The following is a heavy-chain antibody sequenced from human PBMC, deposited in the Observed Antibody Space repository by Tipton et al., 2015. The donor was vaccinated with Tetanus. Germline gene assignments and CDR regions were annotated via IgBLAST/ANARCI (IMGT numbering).Heavy chain of an antibody. CDR1: GYTFTAQY. Sequence: QLVQSGAELKKPGASVKVSCKAFGYTFTAQYMYWVRQAPGQGLEWMGWIDPNSGDTKYAQKFQGRVTMTRDTSISTIHMELGRLKSDDTAVYYCARDRGDYIYYGMDVWGQGTTVTVSS. CDR3: ARDRGDYIYYGMDV. V-gene: IGHV1-2*02. D-gene: IGHD3-22*01. J-gene: IGHJ6*02. CDR2: IDPNSGDT.